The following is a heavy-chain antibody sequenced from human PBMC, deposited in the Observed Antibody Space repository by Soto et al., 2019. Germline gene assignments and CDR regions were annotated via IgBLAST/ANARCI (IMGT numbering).Heavy chain of an antibody. D-gene: IGHD5-12*01. CDR1: GGSFSAYY. V-gene: IGHV4-34*01. CDR2: ITHSGST. J-gene: IGHJ4*02. CDR3: AMRTGRWLKDVY. Sequence: SETLSLTCALSGGSFSAYYWSLIRHPPGKGLEWIGEITHSGSTNYNPSLNRRVTISVDTSKNQFSLRLKSVTAADTAVYYCAMRTGRWLKDVYWGKGTLVT.